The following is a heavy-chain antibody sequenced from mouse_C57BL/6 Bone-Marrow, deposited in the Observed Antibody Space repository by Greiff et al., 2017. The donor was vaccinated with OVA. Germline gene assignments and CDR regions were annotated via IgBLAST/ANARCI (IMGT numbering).Heavy chain of an antibody. CDR1: GYTFTSYG. D-gene: IGHD1-1*01. CDR3: ARGYYGSSYDY. V-gene: IGHV1-81*01. CDR2: IYPRSGNT. J-gene: IGHJ2*01. Sequence: VQLKESGAELARPGASVKLSCKASGYTFTSYGISWVKQRTGQGLEWIGEIYPRSGNTYYNEKFKGKATLTADKSSSTAYMELRSLTSEDSAVYFCARGYYGSSYDYWGQGTTLTVSS.